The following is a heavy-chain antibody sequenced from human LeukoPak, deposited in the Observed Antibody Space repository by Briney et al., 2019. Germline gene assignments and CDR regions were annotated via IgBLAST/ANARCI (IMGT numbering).Heavy chain of an antibody. Sequence: SETLSLTCTVYGGSISSSSHFWGWIRQPPGKGLEWIGSIYYSGSTYYYPSLESRVTISVDTSKNQFSLKVASVTAADTAVYYCARRGGPSGTYYFDSWGQGTLVTVSS. CDR1: GGSISSSSHF. J-gene: IGHJ4*02. CDR2: IYYSGST. D-gene: IGHD1-26*01. CDR3: ARRGGPSGTYYFDS. V-gene: IGHV4-39*01.